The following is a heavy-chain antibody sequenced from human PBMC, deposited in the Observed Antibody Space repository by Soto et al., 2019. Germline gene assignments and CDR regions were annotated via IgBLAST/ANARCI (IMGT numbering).Heavy chain of an antibody. CDR3: ARAYASSWSWFDP. CDR2: IWYDGDKK. V-gene: IGHV3-33*01. D-gene: IGHD2-2*01. Sequence: QVRLVESGGGVVQPGRSLRLSCAASGFTFSNYGMHWVRQAPGKGLEWVALIWYDGDKKYYADSVRGRFTISRDNSKNALYLHMDSLRAEDTAVYYCARAYASSWSWFDPWGQGTLVTVSS. J-gene: IGHJ5*02. CDR1: GFTFSNYG.